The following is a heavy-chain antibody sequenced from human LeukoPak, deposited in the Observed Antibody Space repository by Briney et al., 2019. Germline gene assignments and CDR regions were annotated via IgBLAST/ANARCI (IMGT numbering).Heavy chain of an antibody. CDR3: ARDVGEYCSSINCHASDY. D-gene: IGHD2-2*01. J-gene: IGHJ4*02. CDR2: IIPIFGTA. CDR1: GGTFSSYA. V-gene: IGHV1-69*13. Sequence: GASVKVSCKASGGTFSSYAISWVRQAPGQGLEWMGGIIPIFGTANYAQKFQGRVTVTADESTSTAYMELSSLRSEDTAVYYCARDVGEYCSSINCHASDYWGQGTLVTVSS.